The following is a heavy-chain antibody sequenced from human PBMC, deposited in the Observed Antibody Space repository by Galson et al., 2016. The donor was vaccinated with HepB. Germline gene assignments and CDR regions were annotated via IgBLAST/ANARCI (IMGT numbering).Heavy chain of an antibody. CDR2: ISAYNGNT. CDR1: GYTFTSYG. J-gene: IGHJ4*02. D-gene: IGHD3-10*01. V-gene: IGHV1-18*01. Sequence: SVKVSCKASGYTFTSYGISWVRQAPGQGLEWMGWISAYNGNTNYAQKLQGRVTMTTDTSTSTADMELRGLRSDDTAVYYCARGPLLFGELAIDYWGQGTLVTVSS. CDR3: ARGPLLFGELAIDY.